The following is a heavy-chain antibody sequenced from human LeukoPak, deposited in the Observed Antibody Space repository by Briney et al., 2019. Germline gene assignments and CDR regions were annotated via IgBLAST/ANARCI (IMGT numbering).Heavy chain of an antibody. CDR2: IYTSGST. V-gene: IGHV4-4*07. CDR1: GGSISSYY. J-gene: IGHJ4*02. Sequence: SETLSLTCTVSGGSISSYYWSWIRQPAGKGLEWIGRIYTSGSTNYNPSLKSRVTMSVDTSKNQFSLKLSSVTAADTAVYYCARDPRIAVAGTADYWGQGTLVTVSS. CDR3: ARDPRIAVAGTADY. D-gene: IGHD6-19*01.